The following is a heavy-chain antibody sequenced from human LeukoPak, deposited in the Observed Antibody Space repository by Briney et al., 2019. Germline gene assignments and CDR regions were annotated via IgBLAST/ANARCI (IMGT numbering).Heavy chain of an antibody. CDR2: ISSNGGST. J-gene: IGHJ2*01. Sequence: GGSLRLSCAASGFTFSSYAMHWVRQAPGKGLEYVSAISSNGGSTYYANSVKGRFTISRDNSKNTLYLQMGSLRAEDMAVYYCAREPLERRVGFNWYFDLWGRGTLVTVSS. D-gene: IGHD1-1*01. CDR1: GFTFSSYA. V-gene: IGHV3-64*01. CDR3: AREPLERRVGFNWYFDL.